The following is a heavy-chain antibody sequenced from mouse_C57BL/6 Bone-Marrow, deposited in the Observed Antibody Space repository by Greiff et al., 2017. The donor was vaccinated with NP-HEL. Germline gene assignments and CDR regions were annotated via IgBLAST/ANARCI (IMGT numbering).Heavy chain of an antibody. Sequence: VQLQQPGAELVKPGASVKMSCKASGYTFTSYWITWVKQRPGQGLEWIGDIYPGSGSTNYNEKFKSKATLTVDTSSSTAYMQLSSLTSEDAAVYYCARRGYGSSLYYYAMDYWGQGTSVTVSS. CDR3: ARRGYGSSLYYYAMDY. V-gene: IGHV1-55*01. D-gene: IGHD1-1*01. J-gene: IGHJ4*01. CDR2: IYPGSGST. CDR1: GYTFTSYW.